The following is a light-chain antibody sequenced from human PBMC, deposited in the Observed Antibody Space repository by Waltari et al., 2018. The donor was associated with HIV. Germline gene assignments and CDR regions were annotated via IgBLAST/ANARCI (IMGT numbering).Light chain of an antibody. Sequence: QSALTQSPSASGFPGQAVTISCTGTSSDIGSYDYVSWYQQHPGQAPKLMIYDVYKRPSGIPDRCSGSKSGNTASLTVSGLQAEDEANYYCSSYAGSTNRVVFGGGTFLTVL. CDR3: SSYAGSTNRVV. CDR2: DVY. V-gene: IGLV2-8*01. CDR1: SSDIGSYDY. J-gene: IGLJ2*01.